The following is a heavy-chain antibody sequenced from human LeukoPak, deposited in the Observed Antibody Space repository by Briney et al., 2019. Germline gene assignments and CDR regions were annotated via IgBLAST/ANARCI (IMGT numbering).Heavy chain of an antibody. CDR3: AKGGGGGYYYHYMDV. Sequence: GASVTVSCKASGYRFTSYGISWVRQAPGQGLEWLGWINPDNDNINYEQKVQDRVTLTTDTSATTAYMELRSLRSDDTAVYYCAKGGGGGYYYHYMDVWGKGTTVAVSS. D-gene: IGHD3-10*01. J-gene: IGHJ6*03. CDR2: INPDNDNI. CDR1: GYRFTSYG. V-gene: IGHV1-18*01.